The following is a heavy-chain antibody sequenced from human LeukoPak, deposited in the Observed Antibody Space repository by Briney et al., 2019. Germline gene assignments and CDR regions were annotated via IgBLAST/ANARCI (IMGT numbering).Heavy chain of an antibody. J-gene: IGHJ3*02. CDR1: GFPLDYYG. D-gene: IGHD6-19*01. Sequence: GGSLRLSCAASGFPLDYYGMSWARQAPGRGVEWVSGLNCNRGSTGYADSVKGRFTISRDNAKNSLYLQMKSLRTEDTALYYCAKLRTGAVASDAFYIWGQGTMVTVSS. CDR2: LNCNRGST. V-gene: IGHV3-20*04. CDR3: AKLRTGAVASDAFYI.